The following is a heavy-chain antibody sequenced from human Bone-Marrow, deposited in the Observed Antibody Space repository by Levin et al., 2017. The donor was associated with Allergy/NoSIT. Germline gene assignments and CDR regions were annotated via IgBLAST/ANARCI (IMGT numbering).Heavy chain of an antibody. Sequence: PGGSLRLSCAASGFTFSSYGMHWVRQAPGKGLEWVAVIWYDGSNKYYADSVKGRFTISRDNSKNTLYLQMNSLRAEDTAVYYCARGGANSSSWYSDAFDIWGQGTMVTVSS. CDR2: IWYDGSNK. V-gene: IGHV3-33*01. D-gene: IGHD6-13*01. CDR1: GFTFSSYG. CDR3: ARGGANSSSWYSDAFDI. J-gene: IGHJ3*02.